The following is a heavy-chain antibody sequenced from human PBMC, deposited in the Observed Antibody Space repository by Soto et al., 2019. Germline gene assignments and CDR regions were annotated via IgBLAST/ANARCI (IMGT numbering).Heavy chain of an antibody. Sequence: EVQLVESGGGFVQPGGSLKLPCVASGFTFSYSAIHWVRQAPGKGLEWVGRIRNKADSYATTCAASVQGRFTISRDDSRNTAYLQMDSLKTEDTAVYYCTRPGSDFDFWGRGTLVTVSS. CDR3: TRPGSDFDF. J-gene: IGHJ4*02. CDR2: IRNKADSYAT. D-gene: IGHD7-27*01. CDR1: GFTFSYSA. V-gene: IGHV3-73*01.